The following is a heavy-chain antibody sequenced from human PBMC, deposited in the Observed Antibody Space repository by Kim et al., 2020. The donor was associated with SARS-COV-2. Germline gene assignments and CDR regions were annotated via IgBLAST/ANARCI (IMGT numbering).Heavy chain of an antibody. CDR3: AKVSYNWNEFDY. D-gene: IGHD1-20*01. V-gene: IGHV3-23*01. J-gene: IGHJ4*02. Sequence: FYADPVKGRFTVSRDNSKTKLYMQMNSLKAEYTAVYFCAKVSYNWNEFDYWGQGSLVTVSS.